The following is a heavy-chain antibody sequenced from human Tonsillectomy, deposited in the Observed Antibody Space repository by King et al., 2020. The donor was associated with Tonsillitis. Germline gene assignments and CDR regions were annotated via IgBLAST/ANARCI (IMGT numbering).Heavy chain of an antibody. J-gene: IGHJ3*02. CDR1: GDSIRTYY. D-gene: IGHD4-23*01. V-gene: IGHV4-59*01. CDR2: IYYSGST. Sequence: QLQESGPGLVKPSETLSLTCTVSGDSIRTYYWSWSRQPPGKGLEWFGFIYYSGSTNYKPSLKRRVTLSVDTSKNQFSLNLNSVTAADTAVYYCARGPNGGNLLFDIWGQGTVVTVSS. CDR3: ARGPNGGNLLFDI.